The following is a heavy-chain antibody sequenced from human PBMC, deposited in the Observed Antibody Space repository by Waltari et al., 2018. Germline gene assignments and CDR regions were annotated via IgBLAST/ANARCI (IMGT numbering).Heavy chain of an antibody. Sequence: SSGGYYWSWIRQHPGKGLEWIGYIYYSGSTYYNPSLKSRVTISVDTSKNQFSLKLSSVTAADTAVYYCARVGGWSSSLDYWGQGTLVTVSS. CDR2: IYYSGST. D-gene: IGHD6-13*01. CDR1: SSGGYY. V-gene: IGHV4-31*02. CDR3: ARVGGWSSSLDY. J-gene: IGHJ4*02.